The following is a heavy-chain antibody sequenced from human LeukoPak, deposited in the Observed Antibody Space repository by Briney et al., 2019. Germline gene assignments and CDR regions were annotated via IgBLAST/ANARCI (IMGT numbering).Heavy chain of an antibody. CDR1: GGSFSSGGYY. CDR3: ARGLTMAYYFDS. V-gene: IGHV4-31*03. D-gene: IGHD4/OR15-4a*01. Sequence: SETLSLTCTVSGGSFSSGGYYWSWIRQHPGKGLEWIGYIHYSGSTYYNPSLNSRVTISVDTSKNQFSLKLNSVTAADTAVYFCARGLTMAYYFDSWGHGTLVTVSS. CDR2: IHYSGST. J-gene: IGHJ4*01.